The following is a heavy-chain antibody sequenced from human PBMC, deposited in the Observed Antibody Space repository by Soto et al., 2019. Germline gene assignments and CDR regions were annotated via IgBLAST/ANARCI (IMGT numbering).Heavy chain of an antibody. V-gene: IGHV1-8*01. D-gene: IGHD6-13*01. CDR1: GYTFTSYD. Sequence: QVQLVQSGAEVKKPGASVKVSCKASGYTFTSYDINWVRQATGQGLEWMGWMNANSGNTGYAQKLQGKDTMTRNTSRSKAYMELSSRRSEDTAVYYCARGAGAQIPFDYWGQGTLVTVSS. CDR3: ARGAGAQIPFDY. J-gene: IGHJ4*02. CDR2: MNANSGNT.